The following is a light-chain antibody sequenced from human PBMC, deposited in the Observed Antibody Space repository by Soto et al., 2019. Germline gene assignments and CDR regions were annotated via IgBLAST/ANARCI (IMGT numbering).Light chain of an antibody. V-gene: IGKV3-20*01. CDR1: QGVGNKY. CDR3: QQYTNAHGIT. J-gene: IGKJ5*01. CDR2: AAS. Sequence: EIALTQSPSTLSLYPGERATLSCRASQGVGNKYLAWYQQRPGQAPSLLIYAASSRATGVPDRFSGSGSGTDFTLTISRLEPEDFAVYYCQQYTNAHGITFGQGTRLEIK.